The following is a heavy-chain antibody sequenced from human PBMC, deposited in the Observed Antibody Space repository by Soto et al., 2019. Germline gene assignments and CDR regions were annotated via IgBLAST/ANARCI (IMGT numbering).Heavy chain of an antibody. D-gene: IGHD3-22*01. J-gene: IGHJ4*02. V-gene: IGHV1-18*01. CDR3: ARDRPHSSGYPWYFDY. CDR1: GGTFSSYA. CDR2: ISAYNGNT. Sequence: ASVKVSCKASGGTFSSYAIDWVRQAPGQGLEWMGWISAYNGNTNYAQKLQGRVTMTTDTSTSTAYMELRSLRSDDTAVYYCARDRPHSSGYPWYFDYWGQGTLVTVSS.